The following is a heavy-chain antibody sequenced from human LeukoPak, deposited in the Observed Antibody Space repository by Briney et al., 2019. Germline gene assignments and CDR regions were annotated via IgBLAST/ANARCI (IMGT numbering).Heavy chain of an antibody. D-gene: IGHD6-6*01. Sequence: VASVKVSCKASGGTFSSYAISWVRQAPGQGLEWMGRIIPIFGIANYAQKFQGRVTITTDESTSTAYMELSSLRSEDTAVYYCAREPIAARHYYYIDVWGKRTTVTVSS. V-gene: IGHV1-69*05. CDR2: IIPIFGIA. CDR1: GGTFSSYA. CDR3: AREPIAARHYYYIDV. J-gene: IGHJ6*03.